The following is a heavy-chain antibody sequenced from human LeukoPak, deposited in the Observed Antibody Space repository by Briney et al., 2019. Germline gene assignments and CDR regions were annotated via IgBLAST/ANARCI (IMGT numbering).Heavy chain of an antibody. V-gene: IGHV4-34*01. CDR1: GGSFSGYY. D-gene: IGHD3-10*01. CDR3: ARGLGYYGSGSFFRF. J-gene: IGHJ4*02. Sequence: SETLSLTCAVYGGSFSGYYWSWIRQPPGKGLEWIGEINHSGSTNYNPSLKSRVTISVDTSKNQFSLKLSSVTAADTAVYYCARGLGYYGSGSFFRFWGQGTLVTVSS. CDR2: INHSGST.